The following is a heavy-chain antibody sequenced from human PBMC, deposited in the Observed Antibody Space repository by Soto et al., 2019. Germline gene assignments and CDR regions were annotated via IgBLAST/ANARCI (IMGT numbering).Heavy chain of an antibody. CDR2: ISGSGGST. CDR1: GFTFSSYA. Sequence: GGSLRLSCAASGFTFSSYAMSWVRQAPGKGLEWVSAISGSGGSTYYADSVKGRFTISRDNSKNTLYLQMNSLRAEDTAVYYCAKAQVVYAIDLLTYFDYWGQGTLVTVSS. J-gene: IGHJ4*02. CDR3: AKAQVVYAIDLLTYFDY. D-gene: IGHD2-8*02. V-gene: IGHV3-23*01.